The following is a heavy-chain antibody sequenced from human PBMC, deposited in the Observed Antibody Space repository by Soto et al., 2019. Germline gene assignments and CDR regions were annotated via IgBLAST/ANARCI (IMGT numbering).Heavy chain of an antibody. CDR2: IIPILGIA. V-gene: IGHV1-69*04. D-gene: IGHD2-15*01. CDR3: ARDDCSGGSCYPGVRAFDI. CDR1: GGTFSSYT. J-gene: IGHJ3*02. Sequence: ASVKVSCKASGGTFSSYTIGWVRQAPGQGLEWMGRIIPILGIANYAQKFQGRVTITADKSTSTAYMELSSLRSEDTAVYYCARDDCSGGSCYPGVRAFDIWGQGTMVTVSS.